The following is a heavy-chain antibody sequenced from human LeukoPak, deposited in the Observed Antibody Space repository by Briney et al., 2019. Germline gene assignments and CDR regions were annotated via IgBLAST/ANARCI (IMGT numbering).Heavy chain of an antibody. J-gene: IGHJ6*02. CDR1: GGSISDSNYY. CDR2: IYYSGST. Sequence: SETLSLTCTVSGGSISDSNYYWSWIRQHPGKGLEWIGYIYYSGSTYYNPSLKSRVTISVDTSKNQFSLKLSSVTAADTAVYYCARDGEMATIPPLGMDVWGQGTTVTVSS. V-gene: IGHV4-31*03. CDR3: ARDGEMATIPPLGMDV. D-gene: IGHD5-24*01.